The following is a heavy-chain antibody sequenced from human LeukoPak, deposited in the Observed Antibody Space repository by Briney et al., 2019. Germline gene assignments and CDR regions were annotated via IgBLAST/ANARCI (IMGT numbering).Heavy chain of an antibody. Sequence: GGSLRLSCAASGFTFSSYVMYWVRQAPGRGLEYLSVISGNGGSTYYANSVKGRFTISGDNSKNMLYLQMGSLRPEDTAVYYCARRDYSGYFSDYWGQGTLVTVSS. D-gene: IGHD5-12*01. CDR2: ISGNGGST. V-gene: IGHV3-64*01. CDR1: GFTFSSYV. CDR3: ARRDYSGYFSDY. J-gene: IGHJ4*02.